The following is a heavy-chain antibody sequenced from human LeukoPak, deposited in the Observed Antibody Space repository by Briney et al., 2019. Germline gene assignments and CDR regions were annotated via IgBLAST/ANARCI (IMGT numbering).Heavy chain of an antibody. J-gene: IGHJ4*02. CDR2: IIPILGIA. Sequence: GASVKVSCKASGGTFSSYAISWVRQAPGQGLEWMGRIIPILGIANYAQKFQGRVTITADKSTSTAYMELSSLRSEDTAVYYCARDPLPGGSYYFDYWGQGTLVTVSS. CDR1: GGTFSSYA. CDR3: ARDPLPGGSYYFDY. V-gene: IGHV1-69*04. D-gene: IGHD3-16*01.